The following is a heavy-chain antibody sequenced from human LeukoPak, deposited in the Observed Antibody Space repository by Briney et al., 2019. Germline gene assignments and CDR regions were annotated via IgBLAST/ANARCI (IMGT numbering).Heavy chain of an antibody. V-gene: IGHV3-23*01. CDR3: AKAWGYGSGYPFDY. J-gene: IGHJ4*02. CDR2: ISGSGGST. Sequence: GGSLRLSCAASGFTFSSYAMSWVRQAPGKGLEWVSAISGSGGSTYCADSVKGRFTISRDNSKNTLYLQMNSLRAEDTAVYYCAKAWGYGSGYPFDYWGQGTLVTVSS. CDR1: GFTFSSYA. D-gene: IGHD2-15*01.